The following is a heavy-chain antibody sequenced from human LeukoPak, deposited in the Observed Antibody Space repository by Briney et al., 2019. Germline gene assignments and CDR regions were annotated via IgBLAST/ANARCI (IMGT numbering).Heavy chain of an antibody. V-gene: IGHV3-21*01. CDR2: ISSDNTDI. J-gene: IGHJ4*02. Sequence: GGSLRLSCAASGFTFSNAWMSWVRQAPGKGLEWVSSISSDNTDIYYADSVKDRFSMSRDNANNSLYLQMHSLRAEDTAVYYCARRSGTPDYWGQGTLVTVSS. D-gene: IGHD2-15*01. CDR1: GFTFSNAW. CDR3: ARRSGTPDY.